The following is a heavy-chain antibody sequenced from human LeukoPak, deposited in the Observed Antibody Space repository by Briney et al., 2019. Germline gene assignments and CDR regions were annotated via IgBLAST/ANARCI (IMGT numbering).Heavy chain of an antibody. J-gene: IGHJ4*02. CDR2: INSDGSWT. Sequence: QPGGSLRLSCAASGNYLMHWVRQAPGKGLVWVSHINSDGSWTSYADSVKGRFTISRDNAKNSLYLQMNSLRAEDTAFYYCARAEAVAGSTFDYWGQGTLVTVSS. CDR1: GNYL. V-gene: IGHV3-74*01. CDR3: ARAEAVAGSTFDY. D-gene: IGHD6-19*01.